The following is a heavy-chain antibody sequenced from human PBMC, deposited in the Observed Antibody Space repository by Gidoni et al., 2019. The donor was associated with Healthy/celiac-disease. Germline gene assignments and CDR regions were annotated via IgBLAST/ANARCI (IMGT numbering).Heavy chain of an antibody. CDR2: INHSGST. CDR3: ARVGFLPAAIYYYYYGMDV. Sequence: QVQLQQWGAGLLKPSETLSLTCAVYGGSFSGYYWSWIRQPPGKGLEWIGEINHSGSTNYNPSLKSRVTISVDTSKNQFSLKLSSVTAADTAVYYCARVGFLPAAIYYYYYGMDVWGQGTTVTVSS. D-gene: IGHD2-2*02. CDR1: GGSFSGYY. V-gene: IGHV4-34*01. J-gene: IGHJ6*02.